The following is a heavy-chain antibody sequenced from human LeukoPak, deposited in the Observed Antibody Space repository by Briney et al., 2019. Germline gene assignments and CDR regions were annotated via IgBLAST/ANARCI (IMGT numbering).Heavy chain of an antibody. CDR2: ISAYNGNT. V-gene: IGHV1-18*01. D-gene: IGHD6-13*01. CDR3: ARDPGSSWYVRWFDP. CDR1: GYTFTIYG. Sequence: ASVKVSCKASGYTFTIYGISWVRQAPGQGLEWMGWISAYNGNTNYAQKLQGRVTMTTDTSTSTAYMELRSLRSDDTAVYYCARDPGSSWYVRWFDPWGQGTLVTVSS. J-gene: IGHJ5*02.